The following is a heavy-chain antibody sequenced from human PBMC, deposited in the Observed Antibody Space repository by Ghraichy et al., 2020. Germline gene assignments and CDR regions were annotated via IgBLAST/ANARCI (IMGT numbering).Heavy chain of an antibody. D-gene: IGHD6-6*01. CDR1: GYTFTSYG. CDR3: AGGYLAARKSSWFDP. J-gene: IGHJ5*02. V-gene: IGHV1-18*04. Sequence: ASVKVSCKASGYTFTSYGISWVRQAPGQGLEWMGWISAYNGNTNYAQKLQGRVTMTTDTSTSTAYMELRSLRSDDTAVYYCAGGYLAARKSSWFDPWGQGTLVTVSS. CDR2: ISAYNGNT.